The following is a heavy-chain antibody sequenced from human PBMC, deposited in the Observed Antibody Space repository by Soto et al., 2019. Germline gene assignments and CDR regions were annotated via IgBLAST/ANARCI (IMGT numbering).Heavy chain of an antibody. V-gene: IGHV1-69*13. CDR2: IIPIFGTA. D-gene: IGHD2-15*01. CDR1: GGTFSSYA. CDR3: ASRYCSGGSCRFDP. Sequence: SVEGSCKASGGTFSSYAISWVRQAPGQGLEWMGGIIPIFGTANYAQKFQGRVTITADESTSTAYMELSSLRSEDTAVYYCASRYCSGGSCRFDPWGQGTLVTVSS. J-gene: IGHJ5*02.